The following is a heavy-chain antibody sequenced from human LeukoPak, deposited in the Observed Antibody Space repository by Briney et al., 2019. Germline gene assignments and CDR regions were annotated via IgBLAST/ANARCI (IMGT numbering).Heavy chain of an antibody. D-gene: IGHD1-26*01. V-gene: IGHV4-59*01. CDR3: VRDNYSGSRNYGMDV. J-gene: IGHJ6*02. CDR2: VYYSGST. Sequence: SETLSLTCTVSGGSISNYYWSWIRQPPGKGLEWIGYVYYSGSTKYNPSLKSQVTISVDTSKNQFSLQLSSVTAADTAVYYCVRDNYSGSRNYGMDVWGQGTTVTVSS. CDR1: GGSISNYY.